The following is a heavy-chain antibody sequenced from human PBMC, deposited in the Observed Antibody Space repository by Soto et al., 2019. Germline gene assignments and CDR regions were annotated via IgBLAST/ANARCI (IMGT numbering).Heavy chain of an antibody. V-gene: IGHV3-30*18. Sequence: QVQLVESGGGVVQPGRSLRLSCAASGFTFSSYGMHWVRQAPGKGLEWVAVISYDGSNKYYADSVKGRFTISRDNSKNTLYLQMNSLRAEDTAVYYCAKDPRRGSTVAGLSRFDYWGQGTLVTVSS. J-gene: IGHJ4*02. CDR2: ISYDGSNK. D-gene: IGHD6-19*01. CDR3: AKDPRRGSTVAGLSRFDY. CDR1: GFTFSSYG.